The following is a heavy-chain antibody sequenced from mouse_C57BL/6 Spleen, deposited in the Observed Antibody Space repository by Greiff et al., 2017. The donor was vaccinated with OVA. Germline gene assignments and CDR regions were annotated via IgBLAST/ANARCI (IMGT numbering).Heavy chain of an antibody. CDR3: ARHLTGTAPFDY. J-gene: IGHJ2*01. Sequence: EVNLVESGGDLVKPGGSLKLSCAASGFTFSSYGMSWVRQTPDKRLEWVATISSGGSYTYYPDSVKGRFTISRDNAKNTLYLQMSSLKSEDTAMYYCARHLTGTAPFDYWGQGTTLTVSS. V-gene: IGHV5-6*01. D-gene: IGHD4-1*01. CDR2: ISSGGSYT. CDR1: GFTFSSYG.